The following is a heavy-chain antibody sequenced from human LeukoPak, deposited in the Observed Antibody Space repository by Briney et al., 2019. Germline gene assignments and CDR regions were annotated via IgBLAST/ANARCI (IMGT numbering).Heavy chain of an antibody. CDR1: GGSISSYY. CDR2: IYYSGST. D-gene: IGHD3-22*01. CDR3: ARLYYDSSGYYQFDY. J-gene: IGHJ4*02. Sequence: SETLSLTCTVSGGSISSYYWSWIRQPPGKGLEWIGYIYYSGSTNYNPSLKGRVTISVDTSKNQFSLKLSSVTAADTAVYYCARLYYDSSGYYQFDYWGQGTLVTVSS. V-gene: IGHV4-59*08.